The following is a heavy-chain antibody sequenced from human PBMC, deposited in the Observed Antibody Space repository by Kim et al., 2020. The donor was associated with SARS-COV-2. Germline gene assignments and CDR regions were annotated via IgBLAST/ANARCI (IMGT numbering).Heavy chain of an antibody. Sequence: SVKVSCKASGGTFSSYAISWVRQAPGQGLEWMGGIIPIFGTANYAQKFQGRVTITADESTSTAYMELSSLRSEDTAVYYCARDLDDYARMDVWGQGTTVTVSS. CDR3: ARDLDDYARMDV. CDR1: GGTFSSYA. V-gene: IGHV1-69*13. CDR2: IIPIFGTA. J-gene: IGHJ6*02. D-gene: IGHD4-17*01.